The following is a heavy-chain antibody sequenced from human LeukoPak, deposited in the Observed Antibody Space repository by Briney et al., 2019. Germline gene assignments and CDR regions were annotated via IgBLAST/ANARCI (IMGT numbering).Heavy chain of an antibody. J-gene: IGHJ4*02. CDR1: GFTFSSYW. Sequence: PGGSLRLSGAASGFTFSSYWMSWVRQAPGKGLEWVANIKQDGSEKYYVDSVKGRFTISRDNAKNSLYLQMNSLRAEDTAVYYCAREAPGWYSSSWFDYWGQGTLVTVSS. V-gene: IGHV3-7*03. CDR3: AREAPGWYSSSWFDY. CDR2: IKQDGSEK. D-gene: IGHD6-13*01.